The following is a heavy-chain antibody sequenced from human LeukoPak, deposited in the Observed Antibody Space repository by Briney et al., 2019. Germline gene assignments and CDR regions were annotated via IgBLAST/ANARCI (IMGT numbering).Heavy chain of an antibody. D-gene: IGHD3-10*01. V-gene: IGHV1-2*02. CDR3: ARGAMVRELGNWFDP. J-gene: IGHJ5*02. Sequence: ASVKVSCKASGYTFTGYYMHWVRQAPGQGLEWMGWINPNSGGTNNAQKFQGRVTMTRDTSISTAYMELSRLRSDDTAVYYCARGAMVRELGNWFDPWGQGTLVTVSS. CDR2: INPNSGGT. CDR1: GYTFTGYY.